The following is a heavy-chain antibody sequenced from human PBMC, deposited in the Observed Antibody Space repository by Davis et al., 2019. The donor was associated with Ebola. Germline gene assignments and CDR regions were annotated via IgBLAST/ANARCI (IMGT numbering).Heavy chain of an antibody. V-gene: IGHV4-39*01. CDR2: IYYSGST. CDR1: GGSISSSSYY. Sequence: SETLSLTCTVSGGSISSSSYYWGWIRQPPGKGLEWIGGIYYSGSTYYNPSLKSRVTISVDTSKNQFSLKLSSVTAADTAVYYCARQGTRLTYYYYYGMDVWGQGTTVTVSS. D-gene: IGHD1-7*01. CDR3: ARQGTRLTYYYYYGMDV. J-gene: IGHJ6*02.